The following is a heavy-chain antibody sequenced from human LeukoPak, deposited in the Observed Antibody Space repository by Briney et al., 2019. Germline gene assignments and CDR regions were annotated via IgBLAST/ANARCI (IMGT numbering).Heavy chain of an antibody. CDR1: GFSLTTTGVA. CDR3: AHKPSVAGIFDY. CDR2: IYWDDDK. V-gene: IGHV2-5*02. Sequence: SGPTLVKPTQTLTLTCTFSGFSLTTTGVAVGWIRQPPGKALEWLALIYWDDDKRYSTSLKTRLTITKDTSKNQVVLTMTNMDPVDTATYYCAHKPSVAGIFDYWGQGVLVTVSS. D-gene: IGHD6-19*01. J-gene: IGHJ4*02.